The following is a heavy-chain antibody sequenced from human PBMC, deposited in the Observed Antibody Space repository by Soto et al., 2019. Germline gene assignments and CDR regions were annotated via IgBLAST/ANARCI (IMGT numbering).Heavy chain of an antibody. V-gene: IGHV5-10-1*01. J-gene: IGHJ6*02. CDR2: IDPSDSYT. CDR3: ASPPKDCSTTSRYYYYGLDG. Sequence: GESLKILCTGSGYRFTLYWITCVRQMPGKGMEWMGRIDPSDSYTNYSPSFQGHVTISADKSISTAYLQWSSLQASDTAMYYCASPPKDCSTTSRYYYYGLDGWGQGKKVTVSS. D-gene: IGHD2-2*01. CDR1: GYRFTLYW.